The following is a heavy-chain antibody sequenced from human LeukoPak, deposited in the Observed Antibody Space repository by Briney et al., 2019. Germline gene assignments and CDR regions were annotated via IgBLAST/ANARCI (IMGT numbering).Heavy chain of an antibody. D-gene: IGHD3-16*01. Sequence: SETLSLTCAVSGGSISSGGYSWSWIRQPPGKGLEWIGYIYHSGSTYYNPSLKSRDTISVDRSKNQFSLKLSSVTAADTAVYYCASSQGGDFDYWGQGTLVTVSS. J-gene: IGHJ4*02. CDR2: IYHSGST. V-gene: IGHV4-30-2*01. CDR3: ASSQGGDFDY. CDR1: GGSISSGGYS.